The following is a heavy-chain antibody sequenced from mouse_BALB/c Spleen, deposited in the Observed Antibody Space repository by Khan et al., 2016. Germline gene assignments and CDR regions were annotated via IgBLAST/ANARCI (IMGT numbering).Heavy chain of an antibody. J-gene: IGHJ2*01. Sequence: VQLQQSGAELVRSGASVRLSCTASGFNIKDYYMHWVKQRPEQGLEWIGWIDPENAYTEYAPKFQGKATLTADSSSNTAYLQLSSLTSEDTAVYYWNGEGDDGGFDYWGQGTTLTVSS. CDR2: IDPENAYT. CDR3: NGEGDDGGFDY. CDR1: GFNIKDYY. V-gene: IGHV14-4*02. D-gene: IGHD2-2*01.